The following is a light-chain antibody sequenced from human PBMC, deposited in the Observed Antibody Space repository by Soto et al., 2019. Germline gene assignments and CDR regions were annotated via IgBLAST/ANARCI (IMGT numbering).Light chain of an antibody. V-gene: IGKV1-33*01. CDR2: DAS. J-gene: IGKJ5*01. CDR3: QRYDSLPPT. CDR1: HDINKY. Sequence: DIQMTQSPSSLSASVGDRVTITCQASHDINKYLNWYQEKPGKAPKLLIYDASNLQTGVPSRFSGSESGTHFTFTISSLQPEDIATYYCQRYDSLPPTFGQGTRLDIK.